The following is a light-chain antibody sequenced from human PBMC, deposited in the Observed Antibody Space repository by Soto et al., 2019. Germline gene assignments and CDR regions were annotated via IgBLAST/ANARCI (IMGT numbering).Light chain of an antibody. V-gene: IGKV3-11*01. Sequence: EIVLTQSPATLSLSPGERVTLSCRASQSVSNSLAWYQQKPGQPPRLLIYDVYNRATGIPARFSGSGSGTDFTLTITSLEPEDFAVYCCHQRYNWTRVTFGQGTQLEIK. CDR1: QSVSNS. J-gene: IGKJ5*01. CDR3: HQRYNWTRVT. CDR2: DVY.